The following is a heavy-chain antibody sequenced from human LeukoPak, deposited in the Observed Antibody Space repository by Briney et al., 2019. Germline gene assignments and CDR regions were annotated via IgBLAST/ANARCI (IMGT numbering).Heavy chain of an antibody. J-gene: IGHJ4*02. CDR3: AKSAYSDYYFDH. CDR1: GFSFSDYG. V-gene: IGHV3-30*18. CDR2: ISYDGSNY. Sequence: GGSLRLSCAASGFSFSDYGIHWVRQAPGKGLDWVAVISYDGSNYKYADSVKGRFTISRDNSKNMAYLQMNSLRPEDTAVYYCAKSAYSDYYFDHWGQGTLATVSS. D-gene: IGHD4-11*01.